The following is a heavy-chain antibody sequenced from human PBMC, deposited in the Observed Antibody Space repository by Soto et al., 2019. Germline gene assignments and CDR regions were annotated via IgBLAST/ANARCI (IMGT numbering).Heavy chain of an antibody. V-gene: IGHV3-11*01. CDR2: ISNSGDAT. Sequence: GGSLRLSCVASGFRLIDYMSWIRQAPGRCLEWISYISNSGDATYYSDSVRGRFTTSRDNAKNSLYLQMNSLRAEDTAVYYCARDYRNKGMDVWGQGTTVTVSS. J-gene: IGHJ6*02. CDR3: ARDYRNKGMDV. CDR1: GFRLIDY. D-gene: IGHD4-4*01.